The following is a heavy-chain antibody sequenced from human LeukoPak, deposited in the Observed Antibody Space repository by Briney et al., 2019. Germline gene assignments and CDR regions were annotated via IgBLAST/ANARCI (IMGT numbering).Heavy chain of an antibody. J-gene: IGHJ4*02. CDR3: AREPTKVPSSNLFDF. Sequence: PSETLSLTCTVAGYSITNGYYWGWIRQPPGKGLEWIGSIYHSGSPYSNPSLKSRVTISVDTSKNQFSLRLNSVTAADTAVYYCAREPTKVPSSNLFDFWGQGTLVTVSS. CDR2: IYHSGSP. D-gene: IGHD2-2*01. V-gene: IGHV4-38-2*02. CDR1: GYSITNGYY.